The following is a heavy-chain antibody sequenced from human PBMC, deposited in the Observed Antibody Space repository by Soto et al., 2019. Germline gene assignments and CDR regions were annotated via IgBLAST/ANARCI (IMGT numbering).Heavy chain of an antibody. D-gene: IGHD3-3*01. CDR2: ISSSGSTI. V-gene: IGHV3-11*01. Sequence: QVQLVESGGGLVKPGGSLRLSCVASGFTFSDYYMSWIRQAPGKGLEWVSYISSSGSTIYYADSVKGRFTISRDNAKNSLSLQMNSLRAEDTAVYYCARDPLRFLEWLPYADYWGQGTLVTVSS. CDR3: ARDPLRFLEWLPYADY. J-gene: IGHJ4*02. CDR1: GFTFSDYY.